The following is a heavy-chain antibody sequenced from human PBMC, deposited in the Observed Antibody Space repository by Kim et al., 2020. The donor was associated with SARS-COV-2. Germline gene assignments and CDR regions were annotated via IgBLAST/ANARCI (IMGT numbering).Heavy chain of an antibody. CDR1: GGSISSYY. CDR2: IYYSGST. D-gene: IGHD3-10*01. CDR3: ARDSRDWYFDL. V-gene: IGHV4-59*01. J-gene: IGHJ2*01. Sequence: SETLSLTCTVSGGSISSYYWSWIRQPPGKGLEWIGYIYYSGSTNYNPSLKSRVTISVDTSKNQFSLKLSSVTAADTAVYYCARDSRDWYFDLWGRGTLVT.